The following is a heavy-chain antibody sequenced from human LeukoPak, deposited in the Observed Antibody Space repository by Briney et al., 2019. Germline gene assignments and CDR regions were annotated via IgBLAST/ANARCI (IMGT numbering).Heavy chain of an antibody. Sequence: SETLSLTCTVSGGSISSSSYYWGWIRQPPGKGLEWIGSIYYSGSTYYNPSLKSRVTISVETSKNQFSLKLSSVTAADTAVYYCARTGEMVYASYGGVYYWGQGTLVTVSS. D-gene: IGHD2-8*01. J-gene: IGHJ4*02. CDR2: IYYSGST. CDR1: GGSISSSSYY. V-gene: IGHV4-39*07. CDR3: ARTGEMVYASYGGVYY.